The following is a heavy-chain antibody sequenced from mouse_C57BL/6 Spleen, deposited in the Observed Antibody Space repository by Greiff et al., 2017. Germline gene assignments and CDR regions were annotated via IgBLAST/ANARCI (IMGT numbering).Heavy chain of an antibody. Sequence: QVQLQQSGAELVQPGASVKMSCKASGYTFTTYPIEWMKQNHGKSLEWIGNFHPYNDDTKYNEKFKGKVTLTVEKSSSTVYLELSRLTSDDSAVYYCAIIYYDYDDAMDYWGQGTSVTVSS. CDR1: GYTFTTYP. J-gene: IGHJ4*01. V-gene: IGHV1-47*01. CDR2: FHPYNDDT. D-gene: IGHD2-4*01. CDR3: AIIYYDYDDAMDY.